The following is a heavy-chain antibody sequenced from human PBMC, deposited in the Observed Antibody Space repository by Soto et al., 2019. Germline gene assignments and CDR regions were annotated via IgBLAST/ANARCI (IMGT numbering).Heavy chain of an antibody. CDR1: GLTFSDYY. D-gene: IGHD6-13*01. Sequence: PGGSLRLSCAASGLTFSDYYMSWIRQAPGKGLEWVSYITSSGSYTKYADSVQGRFTISRHNSKNTLYLQMNSLRAEDTAVYYCASGGDISSWFFDYWGQGTLVTVSS. CDR3: ASGGDISSWFFDY. CDR2: ITSSGSYT. J-gene: IGHJ4*02. V-gene: IGHV3-11*03.